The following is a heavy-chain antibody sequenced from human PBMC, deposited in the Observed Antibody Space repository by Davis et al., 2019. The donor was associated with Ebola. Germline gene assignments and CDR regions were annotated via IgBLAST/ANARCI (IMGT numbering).Heavy chain of an antibody. J-gene: IGHJ6*02. D-gene: IGHD2-2*03. CDR2: MNPNSGNT. V-gene: IGHV1-8*01. CDR1: GYTFTSYD. Sequence: ASVKVSCKASGYTFTSYDINWVRQATGQGLEWMGWMNPNSGNTGYAQKFQGRVTMTRNTSISTAYMELSSLRAEDTAVYYCARDLWSVDIVVVPAAMKSSYYYGMDVWGQGTTVTVSS. CDR3: ARDLWSVDIVVVPAAMKSSYYYGMDV.